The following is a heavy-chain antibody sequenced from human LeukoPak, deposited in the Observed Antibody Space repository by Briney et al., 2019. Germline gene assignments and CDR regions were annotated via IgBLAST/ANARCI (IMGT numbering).Heavy chain of an antibody. J-gene: IGHJ4*02. V-gene: IGHV3-21*01. CDR2: TNNSSRYI. Sequence: PGGALRVSCVGSLFTFSRYIMNWVRQAPGKGPEWVCCTNNSSRYIYFVDTLSGGFTLSRDNPKNSLYLQMNSLRDEDTAVYYCARDLGSGMVVVPAAIKRGGFDYWGQGTLVTVSS. D-gene: IGHD2-2*01. CDR3: ARDLGSGMVVVPAAIKRGGFDY. CDR1: LFTFSRYI.